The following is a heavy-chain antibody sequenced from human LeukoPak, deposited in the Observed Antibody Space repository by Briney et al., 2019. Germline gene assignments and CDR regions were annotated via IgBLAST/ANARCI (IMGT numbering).Heavy chain of an antibody. D-gene: IGHD2-2*01. V-gene: IGHV3-23*01. J-gene: IGHJ4*02. CDR1: GFTFSSYA. Sequence: PGGSLRLSCAASGFTFSSYAMSWVRQAPGKGLEWVSAISGSGGSTYYADSVKGRFTNSRDNSKNTLYLQMNSLRAEDTAVYYCAKADGGYCSSTSCLGGFDYWGQGTPVTVSS. CDR2: ISGSGGST. CDR3: AKADGGYCSSTSCLGGFDY.